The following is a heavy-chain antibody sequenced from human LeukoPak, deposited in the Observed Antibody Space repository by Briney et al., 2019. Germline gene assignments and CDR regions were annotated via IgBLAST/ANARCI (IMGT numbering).Heavy chain of an antibody. CDR1: GYTLTELS. Sequence: ASVKVSCKVSGYTLTELSMHWVRQAPGKGLEWMGGFDPEDGETIYAQKFQGRVTMTEDTSTDTAYMELSNLRSEDTAVYYCASTTMVATDYFDYWGQGTLVTVSS. V-gene: IGHV1-24*01. CDR3: ASTTMVATDYFDY. D-gene: IGHD5-12*01. CDR2: FDPEDGET. J-gene: IGHJ4*02.